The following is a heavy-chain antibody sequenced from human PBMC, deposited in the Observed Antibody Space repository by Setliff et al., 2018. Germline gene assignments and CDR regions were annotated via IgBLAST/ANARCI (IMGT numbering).Heavy chain of an antibody. D-gene: IGHD3-16*02. CDR2: INHSGST. J-gene: IGHJ6*02. CDR3: ARGKVLYDYVWGSYRYEDYYYGMDV. Sequence: TLSLTCAVYGGSFSGYYWSWIRQPPGKGLEWIGEINHSGSTNYNPSLKSRVTISVDTSKNQFSLKLSSVTAADTAVYYCARGKVLYDYVWGSYRYEDYYYGMDVWGQGTTVTVSS. CDR1: GGSFSGYY. V-gene: IGHV4-34*01.